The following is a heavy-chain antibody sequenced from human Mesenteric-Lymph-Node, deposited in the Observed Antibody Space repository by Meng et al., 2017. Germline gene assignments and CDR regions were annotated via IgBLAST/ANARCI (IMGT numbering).Heavy chain of an antibody. CDR1: GFTFSSYA. D-gene: IGHD5-18*01. J-gene: IGHJ4*02. Sequence: GGSLRLSCAASGFTFSSYAMHWVRQAPGKGLEWVALTWYDGSNKEYADAVKGRFTISRDNSKNTLYLQMDSLTAEDTAVYYCARGTWIQLWALDYWGQGALVTVSS. V-gene: IGHV3-33*01. CDR2: TWYDGSNK. CDR3: ARGTWIQLWALDY.